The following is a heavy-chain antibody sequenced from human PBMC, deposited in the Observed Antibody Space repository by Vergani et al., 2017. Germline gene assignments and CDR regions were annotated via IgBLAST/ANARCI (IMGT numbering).Heavy chain of an antibody. J-gene: IGHJ4*02. D-gene: IGHD3-22*01. V-gene: IGHV4-34*01. CDR1: GGSFSGYY. Sequence: QVQLQQWGAGLLKPSATLSLTCAVSGGSFSGYYWSWIRQPPGKGLEWIGAINPSGSTNYNPSLKSRVTITVDTSKNQFSLKLSSVTAADTAVYYCARGRPLFYDSSGYYQPFDYWGQGTLVTVSS. CDR3: ARGRPLFYDSSGYYQPFDY. CDR2: INPSGST.